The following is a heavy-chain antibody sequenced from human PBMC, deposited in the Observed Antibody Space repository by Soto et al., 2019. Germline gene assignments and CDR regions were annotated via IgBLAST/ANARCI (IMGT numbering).Heavy chain of an antibody. J-gene: IGHJ4*02. V-gene: IGHV3-33*01. D-gene: IGHD6-19*01. Sequence: GGSLRLSCAASGFTFSSYGMHWVRQAPGKGLEWVAVIWYDGSNKYYADSVKGRFTISRDNSKNTLYLQMNSLRAEDTAVYYCARDGGIAVAGISNYWGQGTLVTVSS. CDR3: ARDGGIAVAGISNY. CDR1: GFTFSSYG. CDR2: IWYDGSNK.